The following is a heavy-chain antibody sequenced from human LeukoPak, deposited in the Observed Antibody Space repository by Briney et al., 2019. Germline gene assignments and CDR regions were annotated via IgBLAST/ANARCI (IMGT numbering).Heavy chain of an antibody. CDR1: GYSISSGYY. D-gene: IGHD6-6*01. J-gene: IGHJ5*02. CDR3: ARHVVGIAAQDPRFDP. V-gene: IGHV4-38-2*02. CDR2: IYHSGST. Sequence: SETLSLTCTVSGYSISSGYYWGWIRQPPGKGLEWIGSIYHSGSTYYNPSLKSRVTISVDTSKNQFSLKLSSVTAADTAVYYCARHVVGIAAQDPRFDPWAQGTLVTVSS.